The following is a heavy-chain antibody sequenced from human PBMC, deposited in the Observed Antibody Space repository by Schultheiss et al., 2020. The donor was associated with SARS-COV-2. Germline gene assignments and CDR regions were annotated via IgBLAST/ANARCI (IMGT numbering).Heavy chain of an antibody. Sequence: QTLSLTCTVSGGSVSSGSYYWSWIRQPPGKGLEWIGYIYYSGSTNYNPSLKSRVTISVDTSKNQFSLKLSSVTAADTAVYYCATEYYDSSGYYYGGGYFQHWGQGTLVTVSS. CDR2: IYYSGST. V-gene: IGHV4-61*01. J-gene: IGHJ1*01. CDR1: GGSVSSGSYY. D-gene: IGHD3-22*01. CDR3: ATEYYDSSGYYYGGGYFQH.